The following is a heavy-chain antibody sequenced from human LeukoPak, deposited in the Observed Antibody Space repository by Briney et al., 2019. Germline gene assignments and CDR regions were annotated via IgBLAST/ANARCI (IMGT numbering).Heavy chain of an antibody. V-gene: IGHV4-59*01. J-gene: IGHJ3*02. CDR1: GASISDYY. CDR3: ARRFRISSSSSDAFDI. D-gene: IGHD6-13*01. CDR2: IYYSGST. Sequence: LETLSLTCTVSGASISDYYWSWIRQPPGKGLEWIGEIYYSGSTNYNPSLKSRVTISVDTSKNHFSLKVRSVTAADTAVYYCARRFRISSSSSDAFDIWGQGTMVTVSS.